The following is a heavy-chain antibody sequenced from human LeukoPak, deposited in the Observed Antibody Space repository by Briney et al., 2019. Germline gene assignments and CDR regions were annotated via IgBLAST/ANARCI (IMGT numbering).Heavy chain of an antibody. D-gene: IGHD6-6*01. V-gene: IGHV3-15*07. CDR2: IKSKTDGGTT. Sequence: GGSLRLSCAASGFTFSNAWMNWVRQAPGKGLEWVGRIKSKTDGGTTDYAAPVEGRFTISRDDSKNTLYLQMNSLKTEDTAVYYCTTRYSSSSGLLDYWGQGTLVTVSS. CDR3: TTRYSSSSGLLDY. J-gene: IGHJ4*02. CDR1: GFTFSNAW.